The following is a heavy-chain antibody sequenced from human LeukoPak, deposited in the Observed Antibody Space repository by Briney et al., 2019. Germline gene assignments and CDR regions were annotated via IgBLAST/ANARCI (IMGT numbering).Heavy chain of an antibody. CDR3: ARDRRSSGWYYFDY. D-gene: IGHD6-19*01. Sequence: SETLSLTCSVSGASVSSYYFSWIRQPPGKGLEWIGHIYYSGSANYNPSLKSRVTISVDTSKNQFSLKLSSVTAADTAVYYCARDRRSSGWYYFDYWGQGTLVTVSS. CDR1: GASVSSYY. CDR2: IYYSGSA. J-gene: IGHJ4*02. V-gene: IGHV4-59*02.